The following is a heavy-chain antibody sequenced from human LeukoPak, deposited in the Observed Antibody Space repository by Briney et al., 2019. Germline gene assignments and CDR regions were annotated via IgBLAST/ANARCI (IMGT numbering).Heavy chain of an antibody. CDR2: VHHSGAT. CDR1: GYSIARGYH. V-gene: IGHV4-38-2*02. D-gene: IGHD1-14*01. Sequence: SETLSLTCSVSGYSIARGYHWAWVRQPPGKGLEWIGSVHHSGATYYNPSLNSRLTISADTSKNQFSLKMDSVTAADTAVYYCARIDFNPDYWGQGTLVTVSS. CDR3: ARIDFNPDY. J-gene: IGHJ4*02.